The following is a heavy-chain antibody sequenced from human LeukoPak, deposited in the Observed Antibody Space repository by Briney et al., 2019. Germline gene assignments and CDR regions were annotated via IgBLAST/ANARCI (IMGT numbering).Heavy chain of an antibody. Sequence: ASVKVSCKASGYTFTDYYMNWVRQAPGQGLEWMGRIKPNSGAIDYAQKVQGRVTVSRDTSISTAYMELSRLTSHDTAVYYCATLYGDYRPIFDYWGQGTLVTVSS. CDR2: IKPNSGAI. J-gene: IGHJ4*02. V-gene: IGHV1-2*06. CDR1: GYTFTDYY. CDR3: ATLYGDYRPIFDY. D-gene: IGHD4-17*01.